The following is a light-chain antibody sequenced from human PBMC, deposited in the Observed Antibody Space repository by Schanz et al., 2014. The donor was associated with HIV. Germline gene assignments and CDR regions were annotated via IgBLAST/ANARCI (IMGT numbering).Light chain of an antibody. CDR2: GAS. CDR1: QNIYYY. J-gene: IGKJ1*01. CDR3: QQYGSLPWT. V-gene: IGKV3-20*01. Sequence: VMTQSPATLSLSPGERATLSCRASQNIYYYLAWYQQRPGQAPRLLIFGASNRATGTPDRFSGSESGTDFTLTISRVEPEDYAVYYCQQYGSLPWTFGQGTKVEVK.